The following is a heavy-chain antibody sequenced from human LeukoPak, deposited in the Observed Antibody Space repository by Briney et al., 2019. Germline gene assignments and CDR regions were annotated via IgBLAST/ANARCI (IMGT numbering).Heavy chain of an antibody. V-gene: IGHV4-38-2*02. CDR3: ARDADTSSHYSRFDY. J-gene: IGHJ4*02. Sequence: SETLSLTCTVSGYSIGSGYYWGWIRQPPGKGLEWIGSIYHSGSTYYNPSLKSRVTISVDTSKNQFSLNLSSVTAADTAVYYCARDADTSSHYSRFDYWGQGTLVTVSS. D-gene: IGHD3-22*01. CDR2: IYHSGST. CDR1: GYSIGSGYY.